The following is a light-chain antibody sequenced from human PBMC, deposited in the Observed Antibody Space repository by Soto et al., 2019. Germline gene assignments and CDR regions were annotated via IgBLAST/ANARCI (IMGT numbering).Light chain of an antibody. V-gene: IGKV3-11*01. CDR1: QSVNNY. CDR2: DAS. Sequence: ELGLTHSPATLSLSPGERATLSCRASQSVNNYLAWYQQRPGQAPMLLIYDASNRATGIPARFSGSGSGTDFTLTISSLEPEDFAVYYCQHRNNRPFSFGPGTKVDIK. J-gene: IGKJ3*01. CDR3: QHRNNRPFS.